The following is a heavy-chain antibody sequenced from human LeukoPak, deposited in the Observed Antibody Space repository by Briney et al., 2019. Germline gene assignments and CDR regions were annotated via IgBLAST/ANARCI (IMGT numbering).Heavy chain of an antibody. V-gene: IGHV4-38-2*01. CDR3: ARDSSSSYSDAFDI. D-gene: IGHD6-13*01. J-gene: IGHJ3*02. Sequence: PSETLSLTCAVSGYSISSGYYWGCIRPPPGKGLEGIGIIYHTGSTYYNPSLKSRVTISVDTSKNQFSLKLTSLTAADTAVYYCARDSSSSYSDAFDIWGQGTMVTVSS. CDR2: IYHTGST. CDR1: GYSISSGYY.